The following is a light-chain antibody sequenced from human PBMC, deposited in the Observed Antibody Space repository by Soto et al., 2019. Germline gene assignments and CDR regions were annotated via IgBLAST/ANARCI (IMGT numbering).Light chain of an antibody. CDR3: NSHTSIHTYV. V-gene: IGLV2-14*01. CDR2: EVS. CDR1: SSDVSAYNY. J-gene: IGLJ1*01. Sequence: QSALTQPASVSGSPGQSITISCTGTSSDVSAYNYVSWYQQHPGKAPKLMIYEVSNRPSGASNRFSGSKSGNTASLTISGLQAEDEADYYCNSHTSIHTYVFGTGTKVTVL.